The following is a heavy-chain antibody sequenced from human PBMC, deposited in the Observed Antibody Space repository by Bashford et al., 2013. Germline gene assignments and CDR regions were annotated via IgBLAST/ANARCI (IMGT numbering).Heavy chain of an antibody. Sequence: SETPVPHLHCLWCLRQRLLLELGPADPRKGLEWIGHSSYSESTIYNPSLNNRVTISIDTSKNQFSLELKSVTAADTAVYFCARRVAMTSIIPRESWLDPWGQGTLVTVSS. V-gene: IGHV4-59*08. D-gene: IGHD1-26*01. CDR2: SSYSEST. CDR1: CLRQRLL. J-gene: IGHJ5*02. CDR3: ARRVAMTSIIPRESWLDP.